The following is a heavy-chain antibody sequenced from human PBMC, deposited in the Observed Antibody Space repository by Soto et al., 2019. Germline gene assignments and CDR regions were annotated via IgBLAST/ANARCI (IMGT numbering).Heavy chain of an antibody. CDR1: GGYIRSYY. CDR3: ARRYGRNFDY. V-gene: IGHV4-59*01. D-gene: IGHD1-20*01. Sequence: SLTQPLTYTVSGGYIRSYYWSWIRQPPGKGLEWIGYIYYSGSTNYNPSLKSRVTISVDTSKNQFSLKLSSVTAADTAVYYCARRYGRNFDYWGQGTLVTVSS. J-gene: IGHJ4*02. CDR2: IYYSGST.